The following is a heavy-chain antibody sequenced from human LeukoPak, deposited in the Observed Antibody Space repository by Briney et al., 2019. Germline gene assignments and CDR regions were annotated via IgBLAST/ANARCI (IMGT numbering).Heavy chain of an antibody. J-gene: IGHJ6*02. CDR1: GDSVSSNSAA. V-gene: IGHV6-1*01. D-gene: IGHD6-13*01. CDR2: TFFRSKWYN. Sequence: SQTLSLTCAISGDSVSSNSAAWNWLRQSPSRGLEGLGRTFFRSKWYNDYAVSVKSRITINPDTSKNQFSLQLNSVTPEDTAVYYGASDRAPKQGIAAAGTLYYGMDVWGQGTTVTVSS. CDR3: ASDRAPKQGIAAAGTLYYGMDV.